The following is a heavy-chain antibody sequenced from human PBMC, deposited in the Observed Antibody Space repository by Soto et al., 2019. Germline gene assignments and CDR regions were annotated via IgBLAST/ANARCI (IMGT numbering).Heavy chain of an antibody. Sequence: APGEVSSQAPGYTFTYYYMHWGRQGPGQEREWMGIIHPSGGNANYAQKLQGRVTMPTDTSTSTAYMELRSLRSDDTAVYYCARDWGGYCISTICYPGDAFDIWGQGTVVTVSS. J-gene: IGHJ3*02. CDR2: IHPSGGNA. D-gene: IGHD2-2*01. CDR1: GYTFTYYY. CDR3: ARDWGGYCISTICYPGDAFDI. V-gene: IGHV1-46*01.